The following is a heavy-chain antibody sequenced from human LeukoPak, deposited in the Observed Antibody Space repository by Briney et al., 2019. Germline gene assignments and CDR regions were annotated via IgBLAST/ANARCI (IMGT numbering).Heavy chain of an antibody. D-gene: IGHD2-21*02. V-gene: IGHV5-51*01. Sequence: GESLKISCKGSGYSFTSYWIGWLRQMPGKGLEWMGIIYPGDSDTRYSPSFQGQVTISADKSISTDYLQWSSLKSSDTAMYYCARRSSLHCGGNCDGDALDIGGQGTMVTVSS. CDR2: IYPGDSDT. J-gene: IGHJ3*02. CDR1: GYSFTSYW. CDR3: ARRSSLHCGGNCDGDALDI.